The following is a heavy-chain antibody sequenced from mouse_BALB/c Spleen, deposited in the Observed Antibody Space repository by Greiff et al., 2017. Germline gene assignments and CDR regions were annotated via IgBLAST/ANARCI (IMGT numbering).Heavy chain of an antibody. D-gene: IGHD2-14*01. J-gene: IGHJ3*01. Sequence: QVQLKQPGAELVKPGASVKLSCKASGYTFTSYYMYWVKQRPGQGLEWIGGINPSNGGTNFNEKFKSKATLTVDKSSSTAYMQLSSLTSEDSAVYYCTRWGYDGFAYWGQGTLVTVSA. V-gene: IGHV1S81*02. CDR1: GYTFTSYY. CDR2: INPSNGGT. CDR3: TRWGYDGFAY.